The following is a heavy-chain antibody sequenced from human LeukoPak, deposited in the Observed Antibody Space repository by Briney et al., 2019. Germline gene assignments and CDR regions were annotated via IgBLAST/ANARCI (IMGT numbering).Heavy chain of an antibody. D-gene: IGHD2-2*01. CDR3: ARVVVPAATYYYYYGMDV. Sequence: GGSLRLSCAASGFTFSSYAMHWVRQAPGKGLEWVAVISYDGSNKYYADSVKGRFTISRDNSKNTLYLQMNSLRAEDTAVYYCARVVVPAATYYYYYGMDVWGQGTTVTVSS. V-gene: IGHV3-30-3*01. J-gene: IGHJ6*02. CDR2: ISYDGSNK. CDR1: GFTFSSYA.